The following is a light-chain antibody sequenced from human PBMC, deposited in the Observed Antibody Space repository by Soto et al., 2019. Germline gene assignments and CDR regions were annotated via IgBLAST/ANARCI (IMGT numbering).Light chain of an antibody. CDR1: SSDLGGYNY. CDR2: EVS. V-gene: IGLV2-14*01. Sequence: QSVLTQPASVSGSPGQSITISCTGTSSDLGGYNYVSWYQQHPGKAPKLMIYEVSNRPSGVSNRFSGSKSVNTASLTISGLQAEDEADYYCSSYTSSSTFVFGTGTKLTVL. CDR3: SSYTSSSTFV. J-gene: IGLJ1*01.